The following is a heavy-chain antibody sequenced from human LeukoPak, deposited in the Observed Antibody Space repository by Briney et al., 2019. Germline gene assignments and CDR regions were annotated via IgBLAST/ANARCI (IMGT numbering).Heavy chain of an antibody. V-gene: IGHV3-7*03. CDR1: GFTFRNYW. Sequence: GGSLRLSCLASGFTFRNYWMHWVRQAPGKGLEWVANMGQDGSEKHYMDSVKGRFTISRDNARNSLYLQMSNLRVEDTAVYYCAREDRGIDYWGQGALVTVSS. CDR2: MGQDGSEK. J-gene: IGHJ4*02. D-gene: IGHD3-10*01. CDR3: AREDRGIDY.